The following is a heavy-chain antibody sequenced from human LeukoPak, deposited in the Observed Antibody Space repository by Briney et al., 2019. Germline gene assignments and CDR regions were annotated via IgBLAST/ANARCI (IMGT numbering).Heavy chain of an antibody. D-gene: IGHD6-6*01. Sequence: SETLSLTCAVYGGSFSSYYSSWIRQPPGKGLEWVGEINHSGSTNYNPSLKSRVTISVATSKNKFSLKLSSVPAAETAVYYCARSPLGASYSSSSPDDYWGQGTLVTVSS. CDR2: INHSGST. CDR1: GGSFSSYY. V-gene: IGHV4-34*01. J-gene: IGHJ4*02. CDR3: ARSPLGASYSSSSPDDY.